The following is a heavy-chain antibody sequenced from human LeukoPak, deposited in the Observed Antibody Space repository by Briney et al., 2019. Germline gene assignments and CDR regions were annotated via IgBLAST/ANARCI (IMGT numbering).Heavy chain of an antibody. CDR2: IRYDGSNK. CDR3: AKEGCSGGSCYNWFDP. J-gene: IGHJ5*02. CDR1: GFSFSSYA. D-gene: IGHD2-15*01. V-gene: IGHV3-30*02. Sequence: PGGSLRLSCAASGFSFSSYAMGWVRQAPGKGLEWVAFIRYDGSNKYYADSVKGRFTISRDNSKNTLYLQMNSLRAEDTAVYYCAKEGCSGGSCYNWFDPWGQGTLVTVSS.